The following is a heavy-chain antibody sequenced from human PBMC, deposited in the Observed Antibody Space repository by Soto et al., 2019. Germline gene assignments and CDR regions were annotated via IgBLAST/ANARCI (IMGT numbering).Heavy chain of an antibody. CDR2: IIPIFGTA. CDR1: GGTFSSYA. V-gene: IGHV1-69*01. D-gene: IGHD2-15*01. CDR3: ARSQGGSSSLDIYYYYYYGMDV. J-gene: IGHJ6*02. Sequence: QVQLVQSGAEVKKPGSSVKVSCKAPGGTFSSYAISWVRQAPGQGLEWMGGIIPIFGTANYVQKFQGRVTITADESTSTGYMELSSPRSEDTAVYYCARSQGGSSSLDIYYYYYYGMDVWGQGTTVTVSS.